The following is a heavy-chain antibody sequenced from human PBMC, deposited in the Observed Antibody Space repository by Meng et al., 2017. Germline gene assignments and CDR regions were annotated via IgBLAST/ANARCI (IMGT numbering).Heavy chain of an antibody. V-gene: IGHV2-5*01. CDR1: GFSLSTSGVG. Sequence: QITVKASGPTLVKPTQTLTLTCTFSGFSLSTSGVGVGWIRQPPGKALEWLALIYWNDDKRYSPSLKSRLTITKDTSKNQVVLTMTNMDPVDTATYYCAHFDYGGPTDDAFDIWGQGTMVTVSS. D-gene: IGHD4-23*01. J-gene: IGHJ3*02. CDR2: IYWNDDK. CDR3: AHFDYGGPTDDAFDI.